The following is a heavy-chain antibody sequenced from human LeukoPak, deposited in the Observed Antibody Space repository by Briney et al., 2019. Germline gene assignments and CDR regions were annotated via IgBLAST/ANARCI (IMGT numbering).Heavy chain of an antibody. Sequence: AAVKVSCKASGYTFTSYDINWVRQATGQGLEWMGWMNPNSGNTGYAQKFQGRVTMTRNTPISTAHMELSSLGSEDTAVYYCARATRDCSSASCYNYWGQGTLVTVSS. CDR3: ARATRDCSSASCYNY. J-gene: IGHJ4*02. CDR2: MNPNSGNT. CDR1: GYTFTSYD. V-gene: IGHV1-8*01. D-gene: IGHD2-2*02.